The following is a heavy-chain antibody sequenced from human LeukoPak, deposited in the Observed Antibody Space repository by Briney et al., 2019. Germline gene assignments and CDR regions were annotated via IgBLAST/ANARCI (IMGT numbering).Heavy chain of an antibody. J-gene: IGHJ4*02. CDR3: AIRSMTVPYY. V-gene: IGHV3-53*01. CDR2: INSGCST. CDR1: GFSLTSTY. Sequence: GGSLRLSCAASGFSLTSTYINWVPEAPGKRLGWFSIINSGCSTYYSDSGKGRFTISRDNSKNTVYLQMNSPGDEDTAVYYCAIRSMTVPYYWGQGTLVTVSP. D-gene: IGHD2/OR15-2a*01.